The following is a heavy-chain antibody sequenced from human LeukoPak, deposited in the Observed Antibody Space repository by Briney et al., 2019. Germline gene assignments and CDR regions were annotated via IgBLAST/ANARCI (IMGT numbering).Heavy chain of an antibody. CDR1: GFPLSSYE. J-gene: IGHJ4*02. V-gene: IGHV3-48*03. D-gene: IGHD2-15*01. CDR2: ISSGGSTM. Sequence: PGGSLRLSCVASGFPLSSYEMHWVRQAPGKGLEWVSYISSGGSTMYYADSVKGRFSISRDNAKNSLYLQMNSLRAEDTGFYYCAKDRCSGGNCYTYFDYWGQGTLVTVSS. CDR3: AKDRCSGGNCYTYFDY.